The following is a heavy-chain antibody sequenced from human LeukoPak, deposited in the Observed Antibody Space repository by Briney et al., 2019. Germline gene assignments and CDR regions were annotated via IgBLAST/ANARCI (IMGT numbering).Heavy chain of an antibody. CDR2: RNHSGST. V-gene: IGHV4-34*01. D-gene: IGHD3-22*01. CDR3: ARGARQLKTYYYDSSGYWARGSWFDP. Sequence: PSETLSLTCSVYGGSFSGVYWKWVRQPPGKGLEWVGERNHSGSTNYNPSLQSRVTISVDTSKHQFSLKLRSVTPADPAVYYCARGARQLKTYYYDSSGYWARGSWFDPWGQGTLVTVSS. CDR1: GGSFSGVY. J-gene: IGHJ5*02.